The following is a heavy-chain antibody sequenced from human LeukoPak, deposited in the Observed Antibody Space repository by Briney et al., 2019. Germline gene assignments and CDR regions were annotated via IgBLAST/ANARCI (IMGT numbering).Heavy chain of an antibody. D-gene: IGHD3-9*01. CDR2: INPNSGGT. CDR1: GYTFTGYY. Sequence: ASLKVSCKASGYTFTGYYMHWVRQAPGQGLEWMGWINPNSGGTNYAQKFQGRVTMTRDTSISTAYMELSRLRSDDTAVYYCARGYYDILTGYYYFDYWGQGTLVTVSS. CDR3: ARGYYDILTGYYYFDY. J-gene: IGHJ4*02. V-gene: IGHV1-2*02.